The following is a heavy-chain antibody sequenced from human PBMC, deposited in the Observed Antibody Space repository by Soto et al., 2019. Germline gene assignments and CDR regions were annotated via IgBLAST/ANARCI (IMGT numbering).Heavy chain of an antibody. D-gene: IGHD6-6*01. V-gene: IGHV3-7*01. CDR2: IREDGNEI. CDR1: GFTFSDYW. J-gene: IGHJ4*02. Sequence: GGSLRLSCAASGFTFSDYWMTWARQAPGKGLEWLANIREDGNEIYYGDSVKGRFTISRDNDKNSLFLQMNSLRVEDTAVYFCVSENYWLVYWGQGTLVTVSS. CDR3: VSENYWLVY.